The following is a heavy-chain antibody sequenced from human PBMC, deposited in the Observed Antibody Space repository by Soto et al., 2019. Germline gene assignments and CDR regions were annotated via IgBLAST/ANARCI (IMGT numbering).Heavy chain of an antibody. V-gene: IGHV4-4*07. CDR1: GGSISSYY. Sequence: QVQLQESGPELVKPSETLSLTCTVSGGSISSYYWSWIRMPAGKGLEWIGRIYTSGSTNYNPSLKSRVTMSVDTSKNQFSLKLSCVTAADTAVYYCARDGSGRICGMDVWGQGTTVTVSS. D-gene: IGHD6-19*01. CDR3: ARDGSGRICGMDV. CDR2: IYTSGST. J-gene: IGHJ6*02.